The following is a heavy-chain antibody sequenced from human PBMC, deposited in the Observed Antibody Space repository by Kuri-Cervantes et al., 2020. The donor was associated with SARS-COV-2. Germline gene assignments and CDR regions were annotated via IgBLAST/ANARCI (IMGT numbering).Heavy chain of an antibody. J-gene: IGHJ6*02. CDR2: IYPSDSYT. V-gene: IGHV5-10-1*01. D-gene: IGHD6-13*01. CDR1: GYSFTSYW. CDR3: TRSMRYSSSWYYYYYGMDV. Sequence: KVSCKGSGYSFTSYWISWVRQMPGKGLEWMGRIYPSDSYTNYSPSFQGHVTISADKSISTAYLQWSSLKASDTAMYYCTRSMRYSSSWYYYYYGMDVWGQGTTVTVSS.